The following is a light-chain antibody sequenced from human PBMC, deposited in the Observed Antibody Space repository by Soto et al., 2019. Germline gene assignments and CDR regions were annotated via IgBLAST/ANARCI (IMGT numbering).Light chain of an antibody. CDR2: DAS. CDR1: QSISSW. Sequence: DIQMTQSPSTLSASVGDRVTITCRASQSISSWLAWYQQKPGKAPKLLIYDASSLESGVPSRFSGSGSGTEFILTISSLQPDDFATYYCQQYHSYSHTFGQGTKLEIK. V-gene: IGKV1-5*01. CDR3: QQYHSYSHT. J-gene: IGKJ2*01.